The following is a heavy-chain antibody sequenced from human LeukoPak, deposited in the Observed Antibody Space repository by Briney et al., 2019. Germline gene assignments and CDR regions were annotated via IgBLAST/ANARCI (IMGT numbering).Heavy chain of an antibody. CDR3: ARGTYYYGSGSYPQYYFDY. D-gene: IGHD3-10*01. Sequence: PSETLSLTCAVYGGSFSGYYWSWLRQPPGKGLEWIGEINHSGSTNYNPSLKSRVTISVDTSKNQFPLKLSSVTAADTAVYYCARGTYYYGSGSYPQYYFDYWGQGTLVTVSS. V-gene: IGHV4-34*01. J-gene: IGHJ4*02. CDR2: INHSGST. CDR1: GGSFSGYY.